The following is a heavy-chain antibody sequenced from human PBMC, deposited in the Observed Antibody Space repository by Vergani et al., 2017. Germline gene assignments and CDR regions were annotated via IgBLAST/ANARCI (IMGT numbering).Heavy chain of an antibody. CDR3: ARMGGYDEGYAFRIGYFDS. D-gene: IGHD3-16*01. V-gene: IGHV4-31*03. Sequence: QVQLQESGPGLVKPSQTLSLTCSVSGDSISSGVYYWNWIRQHPGKGLEWIGYIYSTGSTHHNPSLRRRINMSVYTSKNQFSLKLNSVTAADTAMYYCARMGGYDEGYAFRIGYFDSWGPGILVTVSS. J-gene: IGHJ4*02. CDR2: IYSTGST. CDR1: GDSISSGVYY.